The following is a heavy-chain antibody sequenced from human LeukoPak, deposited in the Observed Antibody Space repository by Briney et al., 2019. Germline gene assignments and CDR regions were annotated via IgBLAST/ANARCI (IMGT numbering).Heavy chain of an antibody. CDR1: GYSFISYW. CDR3: VRHEGSISGWPFDY. Sequence: GESLKISCKGSGYSFISYWIGWVRQMPGKGLEWMGIMYLGDSETRYSPSFQGQVTISADKSISTVFLQWSSLKASDTAMYYCVRHEGSISGWPFDYWGQGTLVTVSS. CDR2: MYLGDSET. V-gene: IGHV5-51*01. J-gene: IGHJ4*02. D-gene: IGHD6-19*01.